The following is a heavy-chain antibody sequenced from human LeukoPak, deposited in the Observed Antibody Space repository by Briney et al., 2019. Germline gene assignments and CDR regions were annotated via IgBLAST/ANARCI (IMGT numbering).Heavy chain of an antibody. Sequence: GGSLRLSCAASGFTFSDYYMNWVRQAPGKGLEWVSSISGDTTYIYYADSLKGRFTISRDNAKSSLYLQMNSLRAEDTAVYYCARVVFSGMDVWGRGTTVTVSS. J-gene: IGHJ6*02. CDR3: ARVVFSGMDV. D-gene: IGHD3-16*01. V-gene: IGHV3-21*01. CDR1: GFTFSDYY. CDR2: ISGDTTYI.